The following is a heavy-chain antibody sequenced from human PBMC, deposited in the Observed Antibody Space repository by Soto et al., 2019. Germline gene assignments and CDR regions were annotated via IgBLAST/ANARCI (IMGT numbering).Heavy chain of an antibody. V-gene: IGHV1-18*01. CDR1: GYTFTSFG. CDR3: ATAQRYFDWLLCY. Sequence: ASVKVSCKASGYTFTSFGISWVRQAPGKGLEWMGWISAYNGNTSYAQNLQGRFTMTKDTSTNTAYMELRSLRSEDTAVYYCATAQRYFDWLLCYWGQGTLVTVSS. J-gene: IGHJ4*02. D-gene: IGHD3-9*01. CDR2: ISAYNGNT.